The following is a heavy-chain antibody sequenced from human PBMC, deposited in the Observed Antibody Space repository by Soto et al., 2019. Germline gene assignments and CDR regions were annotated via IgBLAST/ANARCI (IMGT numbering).Heavy chain of an antibody. CDR3: ASSQILDIVVVITGLFDY. CDR1: GFTFSTYA. D-gene: IGHD3-22*01. CDR2: ISDSGGTT. V-gene: IGHV3-23*01. J-gene: IGHJ4*02. Sequence: EVQLLESGGGLVQPGGSLRLSCAASGFTFSTYAMSWVRQAPGKGLEWVSGISDSGGTTYYADSVKGRFTISRDNSKNTLYLQMNSLRAEDTAVYYCASSQILDIVVVITGLFDYWGQGTLVTVSS.